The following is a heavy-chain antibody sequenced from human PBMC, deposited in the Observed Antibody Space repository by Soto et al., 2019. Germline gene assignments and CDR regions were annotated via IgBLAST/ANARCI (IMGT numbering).Heavy chain of an antibody. Sequence: GGSLRLSCAASGFTFSNYYMTWVRQAPGKRLKWVAHIKQDRSNKYYADSVKGRFTISRDNSKNTLYLQMNSLRAEDTAVYYCARGDSSAARLIYYYYMDVWGKGTTVTVSS. V-gene: IGHV3-7*02. D-gene: IGHD6-6*01. CDR3: ARGDSSAARLIYYYYMDV. CDR1: GFTFSNYY. J-gene: IGHJ6*03. CDR2: IKQDRSNK.